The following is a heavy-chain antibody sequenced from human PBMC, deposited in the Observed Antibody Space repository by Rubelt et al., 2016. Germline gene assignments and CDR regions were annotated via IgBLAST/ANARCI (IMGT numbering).Heavy chain of an antibody. CDR2: IRYDGSNK. CDR1: GFTFSSYG. J-gene: IGHJ3*02. D-gene: IGHD3-22*01. Sequence: GFTFSSYGMHWVRQAPGKGLESVAFIRYDGSNKYYADSVKGRFTISRDNSKNTLYLQMNSLRAEDTALYYCARAAYYYDSSGSNGAFDIWGQGTMVSVSS. V-gene: IGHV3-30*02. CDR3: ARAAYYYDSSGSNGAFDI.